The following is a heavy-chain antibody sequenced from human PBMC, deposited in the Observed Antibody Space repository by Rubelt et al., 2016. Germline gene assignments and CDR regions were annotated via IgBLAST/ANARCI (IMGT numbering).Heavy chain of an antibody. CDR1: GFTFSSYG. CDR2: IWYDGCNK. D-gene: IGHD3-10*01. CDR3: AKDGITLVREYYFDN. J-gene: IGHJ4*02. Sequence: GFTFSSYGMHWVRQAPGKGLEWVAVIWYDGCNKYYADSVKGRFTISRDNSKNTLYLQMNSLRADDTAVYYCAKDGITLVREYYFDNWGQGTLVTVSS. V-gene: IGHV3-33*06.